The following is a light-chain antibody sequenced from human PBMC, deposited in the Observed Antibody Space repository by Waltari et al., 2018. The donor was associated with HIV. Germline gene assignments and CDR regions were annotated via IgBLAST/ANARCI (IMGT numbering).Light chain of an antibody. J-gene: IGLJ3*02. CDR1: SSNIGSNY. CDR3: AAWDDSLSVWV. Sequence: QSVLPQPPSASGTPGPRVTISCSGSSSNIGSNYVYWYQQLPGTAPKLLIYRNNQRPSGVPDRFSGSKSGTSASLAISGLRSEDEADYYCAAWDDSLSVWVFGGGTKLTVL. CDR2: RNN. V-gene: IGLV1-47*01.